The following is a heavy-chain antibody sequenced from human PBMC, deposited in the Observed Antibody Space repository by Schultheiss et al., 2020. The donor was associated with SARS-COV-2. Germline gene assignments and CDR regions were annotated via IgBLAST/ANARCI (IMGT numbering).Heavy chain of an antibody. J-gene: IGHJ4*02. V-gene: IGHV3-33*01. D-gene: IGHD6-13*01. CDR2: IWNDGNNK. CDR1: GFTFSSYG. Sequence: GESLKISCAASGFTFSSYGMHWVRQAPGKGLEWVALIWNDGNNKFYTDSVKGRFTISRDNSKNTLYLQMNSLRAEDTAVYYCARAPRGSWYSFDSWGQGTRVTVSS. CDR3: ARAPRGSWYSFDS.